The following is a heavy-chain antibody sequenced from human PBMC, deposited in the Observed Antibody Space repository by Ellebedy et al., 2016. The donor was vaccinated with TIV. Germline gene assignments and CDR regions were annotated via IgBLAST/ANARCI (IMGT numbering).Heavy chain of an antibody. V-gene: IGHV4-59*01. Sequence: MPSETLSLTCTVSGGSISSYYWSWIRQPPGKGLEWIGYIYYRGSTNYHPSLKSRVTISVDTSTNQFSLKLSSVTAADTAVYYCARGLAVSTVTTYVIDYWGQGTLVTVSS. CDR2: IYYRGST. J-gene: IGHJ4*02. D-gene: IGHD4-17*01. CDR3: ARGLAVSTVTTYVIDY. CDR1: GGSISSYY.